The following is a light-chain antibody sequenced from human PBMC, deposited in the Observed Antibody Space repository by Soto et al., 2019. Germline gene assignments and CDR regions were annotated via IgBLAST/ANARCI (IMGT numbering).Light chain of an antibody. J-gene: IGKJ1*01. CDR1: QSVSSSY. V-gene: IGKV3-20*01. Sequence: EIVLTKSPGTLSLSPGERATLSCRASQSVSSSYLAWYQQKPGQAPRLLIYSTSSRAAGIPDRFSGSGSGTDFTLTISRLEPEDIAVYYCQQYGRALRTFGQGTKVEIK. CDR3: QQYGRALRT. CDR2: STS.